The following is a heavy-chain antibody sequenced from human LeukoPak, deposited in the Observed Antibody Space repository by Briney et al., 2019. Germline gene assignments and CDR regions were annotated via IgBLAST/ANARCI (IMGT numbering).Heavy chain of an antibody. D-gene: IGHD3-3*01. CDR2: ISGSGGST. Sequence: GGSLRLSCAASGFTFSSYSMNWVRQAPGKGLEWVSAISGSGGSTYYADSVKGRFTISRDNSKNTLYLQMNSLRAEDTAVYYCATTYYDFWSGYRLAYYYYGMDVWGQGTTVTVSS. J-gene: IGHJ6*02. CDR3: ATTYYDFWSGYRLAYYYYGMDV. CDR1: GFTFSSYS. V-gene: IGHV3-23*01.